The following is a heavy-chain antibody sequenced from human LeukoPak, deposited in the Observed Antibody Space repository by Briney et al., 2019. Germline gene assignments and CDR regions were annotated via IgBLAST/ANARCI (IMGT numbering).Heavy chain of an antibody. D-gene: IGHD5-18*01. Sequence: GGSLRLSCAASGFTFSSYSMNWVRQAPGKGLEWVSYISSSSSTIYYADSVKGRFTISRDNAKNSLYLQMNSLRAEDTAVYYCARSSYSYGRYYYYYYYMDVWGKGTTVTVSS. J-gene: IGHJ6*03. CDR1: GFTFSSYS. CDR2: ISSSSSTI. V-gene: IGHV3-48*01. CDR3: ARSSYSYGRYYYYYYYMDV.